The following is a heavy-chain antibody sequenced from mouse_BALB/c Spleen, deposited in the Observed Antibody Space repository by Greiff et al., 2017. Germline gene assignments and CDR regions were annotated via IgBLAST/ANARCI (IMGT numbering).Heavy chain of an antibody. D-gene: IGHD1-1*01. CDR2: IDPANGNT. Sequence: VQLQQSGAELVKPGASVKLSCTASGFNIKDTYMHWVKQRPEQGLEWIGRIDPANGNTKYDPKFQGKATITADTSSNTAYLQLSSLTSEDTAVYYCAAYYYGSSYVGCAYWGQGTLVTVSA. V-gene: IGHV14-3*02. CDR3: AAYYYGSSYVGCAY. CDR1: GFNIKDTY. J-gene: IGHJ3*01.